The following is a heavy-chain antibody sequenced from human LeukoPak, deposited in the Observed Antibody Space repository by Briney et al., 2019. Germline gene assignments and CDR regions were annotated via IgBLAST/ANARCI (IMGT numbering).Heavy chain of an antibody. CDR3: ARGLGTTNFDY. CDR1: GGSISSGNYY. V-gene: IGHV4-61*02. D-gene: IGHD1-7*01. J-gene: IGHJ4*02. Sequence: SETLSLTCTVSGGSISSGNYYWGWIRQPAGKVLEWIGRIYPSGTTLGRIYASGTTHYNPSLKSRVTISLDTSKNQFALWLSFVTAADSVLDFCARGLGTTNFDYWGQGTLVTVSS. CDR2: IYASGTT.